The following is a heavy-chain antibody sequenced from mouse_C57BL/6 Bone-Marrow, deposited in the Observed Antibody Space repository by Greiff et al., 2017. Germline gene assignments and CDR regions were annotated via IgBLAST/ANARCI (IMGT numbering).Heavy chain of an antibody. D-gene: IGHD2-5*01. CDR2: IFPGSGST. V-gene: IGHV1-75*01. CDR3: ARLDPYYSRPMDY. Sequence: VQLQESGPELVKPGASVKISCKASGYTFTDYYINWVKQRPGQGLEWIGWIFPGSGSTYYNEKFKGKATLTVDKSSSTAYMLLSSLTSEDSAVYFCARLDPYYSRPMDYWGQGTSVTVSS. CDR1: GYTFTDYY. J-gene: IGHJ4*01.